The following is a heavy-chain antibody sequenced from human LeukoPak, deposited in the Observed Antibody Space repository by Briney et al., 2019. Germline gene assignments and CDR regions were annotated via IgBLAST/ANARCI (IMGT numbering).Heavy chain of an antibody. D-gene: IGHD6-13*01. CDR1: GGTFSSYA. V-gene: IGHV1-46*01. Sequence: ASVKVSCKASGGTFSSYAISWVRQAPGQGLEWMGIINPSGGSTSYAQKFQGRVTMTRDTSTSTVYMELSSLRSEDTAVYYCARDRLRIAAAGNNWFDPWGQGTLVTVSS. CDR3: ARDRLRIAAAGNNWFDP. J-gene: IGHJ5*02. CDR2: INPSGGST.